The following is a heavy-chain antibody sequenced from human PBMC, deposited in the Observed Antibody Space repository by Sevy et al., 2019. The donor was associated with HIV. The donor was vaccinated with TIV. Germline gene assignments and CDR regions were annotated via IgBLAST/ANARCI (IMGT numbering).Heavy chain of an antibody. V-gene: IGHV3-33*01. Sequence: GGSLRLSCAASGFTFSSYGMHWVRQAPGKGLELVAVIWYDGSNKYYADSVRGRFTISRDNSKNTLYLQMNSLRAEDTAVYYCARVRSITMIVVDQGGPFDYWGQGTLVTVSS. CDR2: IWYDGSNK. CDR3: ARVRSITMIVVDQGGPFDY. J-gene: IGHJ4*02. D-gene: IGHD3-22*01. CDR1: GFTFSSYG.